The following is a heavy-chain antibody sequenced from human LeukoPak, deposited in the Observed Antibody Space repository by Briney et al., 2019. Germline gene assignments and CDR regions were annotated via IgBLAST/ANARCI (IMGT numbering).Heavy chain of an antibody. CDR3: ARDRGRVTGSQIDY. CDR1: HDSISNYY. V-gene: IGHV4-4*07. D-gene: IGHD1-20*01. Sequence: PSETLSLPCTVSHDSISNYYWSWIRQPPGEGLEWLGRIYTSGCTNYNPSLKRRVTLSVDTSKNQFSLKLSSVNAADTDVYYCARDRGRVTGSQIDYWGQGTLVTVSS. CDR2: IYTSGCT. J-gene: IGHJ4*02.